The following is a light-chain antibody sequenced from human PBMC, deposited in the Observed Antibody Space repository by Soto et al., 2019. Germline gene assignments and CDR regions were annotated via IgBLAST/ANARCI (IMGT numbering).Light chain of an antibody. CDR1: SSDVGGYNY. V-gene: IGLV2-14*01. CDR2: DVS. J-gene: IGLJ1*01. CDR3: SSYTSSSTLEYV. Sequence: QSVLTQPASVSGSPGQSITISCTGTSSDVGGYNYVSWYQQHPGKAPKLMIYDVSNRPSGVSNRFSGSKSGNTASLTISGLQAEDEADYYCSSYTSSSTLEYVFRTGTKVTVL.